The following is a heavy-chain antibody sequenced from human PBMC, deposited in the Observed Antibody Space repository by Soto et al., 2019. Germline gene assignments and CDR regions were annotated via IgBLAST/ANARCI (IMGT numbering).Heavy chain of an antibody. V-gene: IGHV3-49*04. D-gene: IGHD3-22*01. CDR3: TRVYYYDSSGYYWFDY. CDR1: GFTVGDYA. Sequence: PGGPLRVGCPAPGFTVGDYAMSWVRQAPGKGLEWVGFIRSKAYGGTTEYAASVKGRFTISRDDSKSIAYLQMNSLKTEDTAVYYCTRVYYYDSSGYYWFDYWGQGTLVTVSS. J-gene: IGHJ4*02. CDR2: IRSKAYGGTT.